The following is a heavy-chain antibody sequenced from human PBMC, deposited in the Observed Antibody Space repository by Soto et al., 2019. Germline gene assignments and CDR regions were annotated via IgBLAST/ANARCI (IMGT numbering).Heavy chain of an antibody. V-gene: IGHV3-73*02. CDR1: GFTFSGSA. Sequence: EVQLVESGGGLVQTGGSLKLSCAASGFTFSGSAMHWVRQASGKGLEWVGRIRSKANSYATAYAASVKGRFTISRDDSKNTAYLQMNSLKTEDTAVYYCTRHGLNYDSSGYYYQLWGQGTLVTVSS. D-gene: IGHD3-22*01. CDR3: TRHGLNYDSSGYYYQL. J-gene: IGHJ1*01. CDR2: IRSKANSYAT.